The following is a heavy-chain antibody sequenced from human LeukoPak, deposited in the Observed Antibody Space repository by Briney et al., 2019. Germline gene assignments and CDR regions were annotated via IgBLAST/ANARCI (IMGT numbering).Heavy chain of an antibody. CDR3: ARDSAVGATFFDY. V-gene: IGHV3-30-3*01. J-gene: IGHJ4*02. D-gene: IGHD1-26*01. CDR1: GFTFSSYA. Sequence: GGSLRLSCAASGFTFSSYAMHWLRQAPGKGLEGVAVISYDGSNKYYADSVKGRFTISRDNSKNTLYLQMNSLRAEDTAVYYCARDSAVGATFFDYWGQGTLVTVSS. CDR2: ISYDGSNK.